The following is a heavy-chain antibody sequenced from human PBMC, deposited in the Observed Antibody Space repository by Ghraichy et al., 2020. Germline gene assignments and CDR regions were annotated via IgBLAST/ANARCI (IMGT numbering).Heavy chain of an antibody. V-gene: IGHV4-38-2*02. D-gene: IGHD1-26*01. CDR2: IYHSGST. J-gene: IGHJ6*02. CDR1: GYSISSGYY. CDR3: ARQEGRDGMDV. Sequence: SETLSLTCTVSGYSISSGYYWGWIRQPPGKGLEWIGSIYHSGSTYYNPSLKSRVTISVDTSKNQFSLKLSSVTAADTAVYYCARQEGRDGMDVWGQGTTVTVSS.